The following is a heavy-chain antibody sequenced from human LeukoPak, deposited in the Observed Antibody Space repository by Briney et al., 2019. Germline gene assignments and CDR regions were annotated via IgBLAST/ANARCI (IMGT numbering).Heavy chain of an antibody. J-gene: IGHJ3*02. CDR3: ARDLRSTNAFDI. Sequence: ASVKVSCKASGGTFSSYAISWVRQAPGQGLEWMGGIIPIFGTANYAQKFQGRVTITTDESTSTAYMELSSLRSEDTAVYYCARDLRSTNAFDIWGQGTMVTVSS. V-gene: IGHV1-69*05. CDR2: IIPIFGTA. CDR1: GGTFSSYA.